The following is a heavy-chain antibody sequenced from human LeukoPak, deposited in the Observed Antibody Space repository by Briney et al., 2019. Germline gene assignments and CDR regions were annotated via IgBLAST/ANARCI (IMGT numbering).Heavy chain of an antibody. CDR1: GGSIGTYY. D-gene: IGHD7-27*01. J-gene: IGHJ4*02. V-gene: IGHV4-4*07. CDR3: VRDGPSWGLL. Sequence: PSGTLSLTCTVSGGSIGTYYWSWIRQPAGKGLEWIGRIFTTGGANYNPSLKSRVTMSLDTSNNLFSLKLNSVTAADTAVYYCVRDGPSWGLLWGQGALVTVSS. CDR2: IFTTGGA.